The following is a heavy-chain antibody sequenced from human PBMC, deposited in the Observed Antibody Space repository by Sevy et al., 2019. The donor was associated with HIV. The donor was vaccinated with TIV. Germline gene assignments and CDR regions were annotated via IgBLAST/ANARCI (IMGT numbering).Heavy chain of an antibody. Sequence: ASVKVSCKASGYTFTSQYMHWVRQAPGQGLEWMGIINPSGGSTSYAQKFQGRATMTRDTSTSTVYMELTSLRSEDTAVYYCARDSDNYDILTGYYPFDYWGQGTLVTVSS. D-gene: IGHD3-9*01. J-gene: IGHJ4*02. CDR2: INPSGGST. V-gene: IGHV1-46*01. CDR3: ARDSDNYDILTGYYPFDY. CDR1: GYTFTSQY.